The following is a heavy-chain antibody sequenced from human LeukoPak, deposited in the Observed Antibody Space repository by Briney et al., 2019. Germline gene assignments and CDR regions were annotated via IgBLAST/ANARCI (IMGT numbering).Heavy chain of an antibody. CDR3: ARDARLYYDSSGYST. CDR1: GYTFTSYG. D-gene: IGHD3-22*01. CDR2: ISAYNGNT. Sequence: GASVKVSCKASGYTFTSYGISWVRQAPGQGLEWMGWISAYNGNTNYAQKLQGRATMTTDTSTSTAYMELRSLRSDDTAVYYCARDARLYYDSSGYSTWGQGTLVTVSS. J-gene: IGHJ5*02. V-gene: IGHV1-18*01.